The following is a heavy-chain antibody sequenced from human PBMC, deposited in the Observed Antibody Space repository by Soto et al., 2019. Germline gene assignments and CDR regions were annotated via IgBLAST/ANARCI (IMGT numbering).Heavy chain of an antibody. CDR2: IYYSGST. D-gene: IGHD3-10*01. V-gene: IGHV4-59*08. J-gene: IGHJ5*02. Sequence: PSETLCLTCTVSGGYISSYDGRWIRQPPGKGLEWIGYIYYSGSTNYNPSLKSRVTISVDTSKNQFSLKLSSVTAADTAVYYCARNRGITMVRGVTCWFDPWGQGTLVTVSS. CDR1: GGYISSYD. CDR3: ARNRGITMVRGVTCWFDP.